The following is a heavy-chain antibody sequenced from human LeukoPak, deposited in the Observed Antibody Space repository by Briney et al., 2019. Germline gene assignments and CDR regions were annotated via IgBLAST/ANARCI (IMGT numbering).Heavy chain of an antibody. J-gene: IGHJ4*02. V-gene: IGHV3-7*01. CDR3: VSFYETY. CDR2: IKHDGSEK. CDR1: GFIFTGYF. D-gene: IGHD2/OR15-2a*01. Sequence: GGSLRLSCAASGFIFTGYFMSWVRQAPGKGLEWVASIKHDGSEKYYVDSVRGRFTISRDNTKNLLYLQMSSLRAEDTAVYYCVSFYETYWGRGTLVTVSS.